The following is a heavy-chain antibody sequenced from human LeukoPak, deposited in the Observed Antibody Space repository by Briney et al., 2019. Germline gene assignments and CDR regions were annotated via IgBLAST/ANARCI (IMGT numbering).Heavy chain of an antibody. CDR1: GFSFSSYW. V-gene: IGHV3-7*01. D-gene: IGHD1-26*01. CDR2: IKQDGSEK. J-gene: IGHJ4*02. CDR3: ARISGSLFY. Sequence: GGSLRLSCVVSGFSFSSYWMSWVRQAPGRGLEWVANIKQDGSEKNYVDSVKGRSTISRDNAKTSLYLQMDSLRADDTAVYYCARISGSLFYWGQGTLVTVSS.